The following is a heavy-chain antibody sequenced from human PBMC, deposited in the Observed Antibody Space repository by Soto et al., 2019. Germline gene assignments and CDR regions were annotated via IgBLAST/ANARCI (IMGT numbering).Heavy chain of an antibody. V-gene: IGHV1-18*01. J-gene: IGHJ4*02. Sequence: ASVKVSCKASGYTFTSYGISWVRQAPGQGLEWMGWISAYNGNTNYAQKLQGRVTMTTDTSTSTAYMELRSLRSDDTAVYYCASSSYDYIWGSYPPGFDYWGQGTLVTVSS. CDR2: ISAYNGNT. CDR1: GYTFTSYG. D-gene: IGHD3-16*01. CDR3: ASSSYDYIWGSYPPGFDY.